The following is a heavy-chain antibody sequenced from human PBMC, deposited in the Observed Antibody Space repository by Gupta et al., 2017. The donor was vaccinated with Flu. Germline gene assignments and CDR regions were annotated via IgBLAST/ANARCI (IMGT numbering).Heavy chain of an antibody. CDR3: TKDIMARRYHAWQYLGLDS. D-gene: IGHD2-8*01. Sequence: EMQLVESGGGSVQPGWSLRLSCEASGFTFGDYAIHWVRPVPGKALEWVSGITWNGAFVDYADSVRGRFTISRDNAKNSLYLQMTGLRADDTAMYYCTKDIMARRYHAWQYLGLDSWGLGTLVTVSS. J-gene: IGHJ4*02. CDR1: GFTFGDYA. CDR2: ITWNGAFV. V-gene: IGHV3-9*01.